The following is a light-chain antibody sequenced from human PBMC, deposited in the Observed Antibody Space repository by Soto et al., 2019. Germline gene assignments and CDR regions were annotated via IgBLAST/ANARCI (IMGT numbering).Light chain of an antibody. Sequence: EIVLTQSPATLSLSPGERATLSCRASQSVSESLAWYQQKPGQAPRLLIYDVSYRATGIPVRFSGSGSGTDFTLTISSLEPVDFAVYYCQQRSDWLPITFGHGTRLEIK. V-gene: IGKV3-11*01. CDR1: QSVSES. CDR3: QQRSDWLPIT. CDR2: DVS. J-gene: IGKJ5*01.